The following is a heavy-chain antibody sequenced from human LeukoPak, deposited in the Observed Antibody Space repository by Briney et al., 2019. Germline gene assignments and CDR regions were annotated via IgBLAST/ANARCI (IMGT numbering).Heavy chain of an antibody. J-gene: IGHJ4*02. CDR2: IYYSGST. CDR3: ARHSFSSGWKSFDY. V-gene: IGHV4-39*01. D-gene: IGHD6-19*01. CDR1: GGSISSSSDY. Sequence: SETLSLTRTVSGGSISSSSDYWGWIRQPPRKGLEWIGSIYYSGSTCYNPSLKSRVTISVDTSKNQFSLKLSSVTAADTAAYSCARHSFSSGWKSFDYWGQGTLVTVSS.